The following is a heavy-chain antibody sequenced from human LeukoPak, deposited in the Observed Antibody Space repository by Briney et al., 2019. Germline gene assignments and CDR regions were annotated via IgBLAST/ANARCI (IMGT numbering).Heavy chain of an antibody. D-gene: IGHD2-21*02. CDR2: ISSSSSYI. Sequence: GGSLRLSCAASGFTFSSDSMNWVRQAPGKGLEWVSSISSSSSYIYYADSVKGRFTISRDNAKNSLYLQMNSLRAEDTAVYYCARDEGALLLHDYWGQGTLVTVSS. CDR1: GFTFSSDS. CDR3: ARDEGALLLHDY. J-gene: IGHJ4*02. V-gene: IGHV3-21*01.